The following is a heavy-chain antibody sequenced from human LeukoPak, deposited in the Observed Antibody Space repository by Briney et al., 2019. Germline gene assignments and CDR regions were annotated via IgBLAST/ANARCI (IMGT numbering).Heavy chain of an antibody. CDR3: ARGYRSGWGAPNQSDP. CDR2: IYTSGST. D-gene: IGHD6-25*01. V-gene: IGHV4-59*10. Sequence: SETLSLTCAVYGGSFSGYYWSWIRQPAGKGLEWIGRIYTSGSTNYNPSLKSRVTMSVDTSKNQFSLKLSSVTAADTAVYYCARGYRSGWGAPNQSDPWGQEPLVTVS. CDR1: GGSFSGYY. J-gene: IGHJ5*02.